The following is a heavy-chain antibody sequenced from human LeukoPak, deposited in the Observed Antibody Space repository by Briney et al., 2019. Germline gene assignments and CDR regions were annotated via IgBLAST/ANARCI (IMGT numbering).Heavy chain of an antibody. CDR1: GYTFTGYY. Sequence: GASVKVSCKASGYTFTGYYMHWVRQAPGQGLEWMGWINPNSGGTNYAQKFQGRVTMTRDTSISTAYMELSRLRSDDTAVYYCARDHSTPGVHYYYMDVWGKGTTVTVSS. V-gene: IGHV1-2*02. J-gene: IGHJ6*03. CDR3: ARDHSTPGVHYYYMDV. D-gene: IGHD3-10*01. CDR2: INPNSGGT.